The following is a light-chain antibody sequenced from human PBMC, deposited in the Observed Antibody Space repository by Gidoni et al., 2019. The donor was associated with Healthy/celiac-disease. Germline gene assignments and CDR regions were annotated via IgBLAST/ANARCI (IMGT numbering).Light chain of an antibody. J-gene: IGLJ1*01. CDR3: CSYAGSSTFLYV. V-gene: IGLV2-23*02. CDR2: EVS. CDR1: SSDVGSYNL. Sequence: QSALTQPASVSGSPGQPTTISCTGTSSDVGSYNLVSWYQQHPGKAPKLMIYEVSKRPSGVSNRFSGSKSGNTASLTISGLQAEDEADYYCCSYAGSSTFLYVFGTGTKVTVL.